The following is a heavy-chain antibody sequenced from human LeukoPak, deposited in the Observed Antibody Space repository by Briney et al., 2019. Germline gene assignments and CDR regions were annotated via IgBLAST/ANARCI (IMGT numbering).Heavy chain of an antibody. D-gene: IGHD2-2*01. Sequence: GGALRLSCAASGFTFSSDAMNWVRQGPGKGLEWVSYISSSGSTIYSADSVKGRFTITRDNAKNSLYLQVNSLRAEDTAVYYCARGRSSSMTYYFDYWGQGTLVTVSS. CDR1: GFTFSSDA. J-gene: IGHJ4*02. V-gene: IGHV3-48*01. CDR2: ISSSGSTI. CDR3: ARGRSSSMTYYFDY.